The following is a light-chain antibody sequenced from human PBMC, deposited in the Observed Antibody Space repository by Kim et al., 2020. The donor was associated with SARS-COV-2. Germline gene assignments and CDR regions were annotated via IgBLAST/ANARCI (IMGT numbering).Light chain of an antibody. Sequence: DIQMTQSPSSLSASVGDRVTITCQASQDISNYLTWYQQKPGKAPKLLIYDASNLETGVPSRFSGSGSGTDFTFTISSLQPEDIATYYCQQYDNHPPTFGGGTKVDIK. CDR2: DAS. CDR3: QQYDNHPPT. J-gene: IGKJ4*01. CDR1: QDISNY. V-gene: IGKV1-33*01.